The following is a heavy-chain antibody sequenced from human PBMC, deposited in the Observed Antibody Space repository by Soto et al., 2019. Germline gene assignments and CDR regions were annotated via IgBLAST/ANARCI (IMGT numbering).Heavy chain of an antibody. D-gene: IGHD3-10*01. J-gene: IGHJ4*02. CDR1: GFTFSTSW. CDR2: IKSDASTT. V-gene: IGHV3-74*01. CDR3: ARGPTGWFGYDY. Sequence: EVQLVESGGGLVQPGGSLRLSCAASGFTFSTSWMHWVRQAAGKGLVWVSRIKSDASTTHYADSVKGRFTISRDNAKNTLYLQMDSLTVEDTDVYYCARGPTGWFGYDYWGQGTLVTVSS.